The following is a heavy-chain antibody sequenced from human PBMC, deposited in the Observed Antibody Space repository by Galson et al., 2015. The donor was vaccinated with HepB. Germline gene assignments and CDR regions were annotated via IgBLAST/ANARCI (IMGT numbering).Heavy chain of an antibody. Sequence: SVKVSCKASGGTFSSYAISWVRQAPGQGLEWMGGIIPIFGTANYAQKFQGRVTITADESTSTAYMELGSLRSEDTAVYYCARDQIVGATYYYYYGMDVWGQGTTVTVSS. CDR1: GGTFSSYA. V-gene: IGHV1-69*13. J-gene: IGHJ6*02. D-gene: IGHD1-26*01. CDR3: ARDQIVGATYYYYYGMDV. CDR2: IIPIFGTA.